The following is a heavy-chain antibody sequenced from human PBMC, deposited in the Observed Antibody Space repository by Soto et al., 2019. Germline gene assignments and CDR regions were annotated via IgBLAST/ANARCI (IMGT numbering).Heavy chain of an antibody. CDR3: VGGSYLECTYYFDC. V-gene: IGHV1-18*04. J-gene: IGHJ4*02. CDR2: ISAYNGNT. Sequence: ASVKVSCKASGYTFTSYGISWVRQAPGQGLEWMGWISAYNGNTNYAQKLQGRVTMTTDTSTSTAYMELRSLRSDDTAVYYCVGGSYLECTYYFDCCGRLTLITFSS. CDR1: GYTFTSYG. D-gene: IGHD1-26*01.